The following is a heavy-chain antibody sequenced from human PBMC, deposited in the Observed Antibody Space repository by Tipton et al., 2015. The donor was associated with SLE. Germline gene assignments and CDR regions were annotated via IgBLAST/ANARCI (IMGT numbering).Heavy chain of an antibody. D-gene: IGHD6-6*01. V-gene: IGHV3-48*03. CDR3: ARAPTPGIAARPVRYYYGMDV. CDR1: GFTFSSYE. J-gene: IGHJ6*02. CDR2: ISSSGSTI. Sequence: GSLRLSCAASGFTFSSYEMNWVRQAPGKGLGWVSYISSSGSTIYYADSVKGRFTISRDNAKNSLYLQMNSLRAGDTAVYYCARAPTPGIAARPVRYYYGMDVWGQGTTVTVSS.